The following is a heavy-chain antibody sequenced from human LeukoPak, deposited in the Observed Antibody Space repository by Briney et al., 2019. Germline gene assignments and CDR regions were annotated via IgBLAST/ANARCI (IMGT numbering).Heavy chain of an antibody. V-gene: IGHV4-34*01. J-gene: IGHJ6*03. CDR3: ARGADSYCTNGVCYLYYYYYMDV. CDR2: INHSGST. Sequence: SETLSLTCAVYGGSFSGYYWSWIRQPPGKGLEWIGEINHSGSTNYNPSLKSRVTISVDTSKHQFSLKLSSVTAADTAVYYCARGADSYCTNGVCYLYYYYYMDVWGKGTTVTVSS. D-gene: IGHD2-8*01. CDR1: GGSFSGYY.